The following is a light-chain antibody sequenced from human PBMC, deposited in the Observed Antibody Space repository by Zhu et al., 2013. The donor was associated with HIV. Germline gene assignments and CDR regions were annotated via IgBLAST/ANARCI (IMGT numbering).Light chain of an antibody. CDR3: QQYYTTPWT. CDR2: WAS. V-gene: IGKV4-1*01. J-gene: IGKJ1*01. CDR1: RTILNGSNNKNA. Sequence: DIVMTQSPDSLGVSLGERATINCRSSRTILNGSNNKNALAWYQQKPGQPPKLLIYWASTRESGVPDRFRGTVSGTNFTLTIDNLQAEDLAVYYCQQYYTTPWTFGPGTLVDI.